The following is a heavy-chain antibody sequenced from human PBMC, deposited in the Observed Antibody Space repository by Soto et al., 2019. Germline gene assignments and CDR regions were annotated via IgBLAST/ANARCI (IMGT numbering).Heavy chain of an antibody. Sequence: GGSLRLSCAASGFTFSSYGMHWVRQAPGKGLEWVTVISYDGSNKYYADSVKGRFTISRDNSKNTLYLQMNSLRAEDTAVYYCAKTPSESPYYDILTGSPPTFDYWGQGTLVTVSS. CDR1: GFTFSSYG. V-gene: IGHV3-30*18. D-gene: IGHD3-9*01. J-gene: IGHJ4*02. CDR2: ISYDGSNK. CDR3: AKTPSESPYYDILTGSPPTFDY.